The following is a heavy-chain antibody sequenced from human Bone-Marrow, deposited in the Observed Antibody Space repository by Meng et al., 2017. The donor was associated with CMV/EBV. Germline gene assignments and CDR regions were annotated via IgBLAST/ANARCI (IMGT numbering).Heavy chain of an antibody. V-gene: IGHV4-4*02. CDR1: GGSISSSNW. CDR2: IYHSGST. CDR3: ARGRRRLAAAGTYYYYGMDV. J-gene: IGHJ6*02. D-gene: IGHD6-13*01. Sequence: SETLSLTCAVSGGSISSSNWWSWVRQPPGKGLEWIGEIYHSGSTNYNPSLKSRVTISVDKSKNQFSLKLSSVTAADTAVYYCARGRRRLAAAGTYYYYGMDVWGQGTTVTVSS.